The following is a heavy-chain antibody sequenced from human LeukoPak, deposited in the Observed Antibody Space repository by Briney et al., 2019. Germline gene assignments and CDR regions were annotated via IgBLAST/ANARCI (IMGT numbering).Heavy chain of an antibody. J-gene: IGHJ4*02. D-gene: IGHD6-19*01. CDR2: IRSKTDGGTT. CDR1: GFTSSNAW. Sequence: GGSLRLSCAASGFTSSNAWMSWVRQAPGKGLEWIGRIRSKTDGGTTDYAAPVKDRFTISRDDSKNTLFLQINSLKTEDTAVYYCTTYVAVAGTRHFDSWGQGALVTVSS. V-gene: IGHV3-15*01. CDR3: TTYVAVAGTRHFDS.